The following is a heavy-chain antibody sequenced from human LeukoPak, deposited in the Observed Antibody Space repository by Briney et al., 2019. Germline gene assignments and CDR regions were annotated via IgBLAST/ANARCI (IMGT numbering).Heavy chain of an antibody. V-gene: IGHV5-51*01. CDR3: ARRKRSIVVVPAAFDY. D-gene: IGHD2-2*01. CDR2: IYPGDSDT. J-gene: IGHJ4*02. Sequence: HGESLKISCKGSGYSFTSYWIGWVRQMPGKGLEWMGIIYPGDSDTRYSPSFQGQVTISADKSISTAYLQWSSLKASDTAMYYCARRKRSIVVVPAAFDYWGQGTLVTVSS. CDR1: GYSFTSYW.